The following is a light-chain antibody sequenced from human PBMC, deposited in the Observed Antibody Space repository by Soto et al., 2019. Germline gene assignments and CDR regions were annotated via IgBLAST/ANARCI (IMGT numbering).Light chain of an antibody. CDR3: QQYNSWPLT. CDR1: QSVSSN. J-gene: IGKJ4*01. CDR2: GAS. Sequence: EIVMTQSPATLSVSPGERATLSCRASQSVSSNLAWYQQKPGQAPRLLIYGASTRATGVPTRISGSGSGTEFTLTISSLQSEDFAVYYCQQYNSWPLTFGGGTKV. V-gene: IGKV3D-15*01.